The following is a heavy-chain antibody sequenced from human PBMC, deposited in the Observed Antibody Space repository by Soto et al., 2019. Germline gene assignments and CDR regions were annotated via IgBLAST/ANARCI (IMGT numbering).Heavy chain of an antibody. Sequence: QVQLQESGPGLVKPSQTLSLTCTVSGGSISSGGYYWSWLRQHPGEGLGWIGYIYYSGSTYYNPSRESRDTISVDTSKNNISLEMSTVTAADTAVYVCARSSTIANYFDYWGQGTLVTVSS. CDR3: ARSSTIANYFDY. CDR1: GGSISSGGYY. J-gene: IGHJ4*02. CDR2: IYYSGST. D-gene: IGHD2-2*01. V-gene: IGHV4-31*03.